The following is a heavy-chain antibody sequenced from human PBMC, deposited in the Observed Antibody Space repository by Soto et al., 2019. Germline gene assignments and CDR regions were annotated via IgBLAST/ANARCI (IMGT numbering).Heavy chain of an antibody. Sequence: SETLSLTCTVSGGSINYSYWTWIRQPPGKGLEWIGYISYTGSANYNASLKSRVTMSVDTSKNQFSLKLSSVTAADTAVYYCARDRHFPYYHYYYGMDVWGQGTTVTVSS. CDR3: ARDRHFPYYHYYYGMDV. CDR1: GGSINYSY. D-gene: IGHD3-3*02. V-gene: IGHV4-59*12. CDR2: ISYTGSA. J-gene: IGHJ6*02.